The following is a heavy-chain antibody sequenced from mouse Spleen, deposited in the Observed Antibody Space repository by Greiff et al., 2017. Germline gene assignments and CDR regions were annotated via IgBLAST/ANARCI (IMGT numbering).Heavy chain of an antibody. Sequence: EVQLVESGPELVKPGASVKISCKASGYSFTDYNMNWVKQSNGKSLEWIGVINPNYGTTSYNQKFKGKATLTVDQSSSTAYMQLNSLTSEDSAVYYCARADYYGSSLYAMDYWGQGTSVTVSS. CDR2: INPNYGTT. V-gene: IGHV1-39*01. CDR1: GYSFTDYN. J-gene: IGHJ4*01. CDR3: ARADYYGSSLYAMDY. D-gene: IGHD1-1*01.